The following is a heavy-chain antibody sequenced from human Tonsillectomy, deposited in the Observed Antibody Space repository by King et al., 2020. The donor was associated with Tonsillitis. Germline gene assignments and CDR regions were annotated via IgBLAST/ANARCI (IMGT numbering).Heavy chain of an antibody. CDR2: INHLGST. D-gene: IGHD1-20*01. CDR3: SRGGITGSHSGLFDY. V-gene: IGHV4-34*01. Sequence: VQLQQWGAGVLKPSETLSLTCAVSGESFIGHYWTWIRQPPGKGLEWIGEINHLGSTAYNAALKSRVTISVDTSANQFSLHLTSVTAADSALYYWSRGGITGSHSGLFDYWGQGTLVSVSS. J-gene: IGHJ4*02. CDR1: GESFIGHY.